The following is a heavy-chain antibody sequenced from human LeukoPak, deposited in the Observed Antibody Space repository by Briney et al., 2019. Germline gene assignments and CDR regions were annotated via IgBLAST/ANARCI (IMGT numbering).Heavy chain of an antibody. J-gene: IGHJ4*02. V-gene: IGHV4-4*07. CDR2: FHTSGST. D-gene: IGHD3-22*01. CDR3: ARDTYYYDSSGYYYFDY. CDR1: GVSIRSYY. Sequence: TSETLSLTCTVSGVSIRSYYWSWIRQPAGKGLEWIGRFHTSGSTNYNPSLKSRVTMSVDTSKNQFSLKLSSVTAADTAVYSCARDTYYYDSSGYYYFDYWGQGTLVTVSS.